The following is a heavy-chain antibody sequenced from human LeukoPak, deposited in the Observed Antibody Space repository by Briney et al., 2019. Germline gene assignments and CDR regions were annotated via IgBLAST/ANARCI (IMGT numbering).Heavy chain of an antibody. Sequence: ASVKVSCKASGYTFTGYYMHWVRQAPGQGLEWMGWINPNSGGTNYAQKFQGRVTMTRDTSISTAYMELSRLRSEDTAVYYCARASGITMIYEIFDYWGQGTLVTVSS. V-gene: IGHV1-2*02. D-gene: IGHD3-22*01. CDR3: ARASGITMIYEIFDY. CDR2: INPNSGGT. CDR1: GYTFTGYY. J-gene: IGHJ4*02.